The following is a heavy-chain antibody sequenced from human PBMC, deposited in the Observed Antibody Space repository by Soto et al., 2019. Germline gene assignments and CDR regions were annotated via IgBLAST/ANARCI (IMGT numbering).Heavy chain of an antibody. CDR3: ARRAETNGWNAFGADKYYFDF. J-gene: IGHJ4*02. V-gene: IGHV1-8*01. CDR2: MNPNTGNS. Sequence: ASVKVSCKASGYTFTSYDIYWVRQATGQGLEWMGWMNPNTGNSGYAQKFQGRVTMTSDTSISTAHMELSSLRSEDTAVYYCARRAETNGWNAFGADKYYFDFWGQGTLVTVSS. D-gene: IGHD1-1*01. CDR1: GYTFTSYD.